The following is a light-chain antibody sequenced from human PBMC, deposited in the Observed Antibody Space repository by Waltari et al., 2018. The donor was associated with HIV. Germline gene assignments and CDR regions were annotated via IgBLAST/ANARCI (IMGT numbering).Light chain of an antibody. Sequence: EIALTQSPGTLPFSPGERGTLPCRASQSVSSSYLAWYQQKPGQAPRLLIYAASTRATGIPDRFSGSGSGTDFNLTISRLEPEDFAVYYCQQYGSSLWTFGQGTKVEVK. CDR2: AAS. CDR3: QQYGSSLWT. CDR1: QSVSSSY. J-gene: IGKJ1*01. V-gene: IGKV3-20*01.